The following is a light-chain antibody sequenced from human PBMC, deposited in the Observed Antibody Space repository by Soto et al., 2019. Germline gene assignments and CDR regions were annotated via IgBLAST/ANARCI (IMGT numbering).Light chain of an antibody. Sequence: QSALTQPASVSGSPGQSITISCTGTSSDVGGYNYVSWYQQHPGKVSKLMIYDVSNRPSVVSNRFSGSKSGNTASLTISGLQAEDEADYYCSSYTSSSTLEGYVFGTGTKVTVL. CDR1: SSDVGGYNY. CDR2: DVS. V-gene: IGLV2-14*01. CDR3: SSYTSSSTLEGYV. J-gene: IGLJ1*01.